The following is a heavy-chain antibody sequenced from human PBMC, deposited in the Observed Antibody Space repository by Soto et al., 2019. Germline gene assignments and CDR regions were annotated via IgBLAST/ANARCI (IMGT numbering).Heavy chain of an antibody. D-gene: IGHD3-10*01. J-gene: IGHJ4*02. CDR2: IKEDGSER. V-gene: IGHV3-7*04. CDR1: GFTFSSYW. Sequence: EVQLVESGGGLVQPGGSLRLSCAASGFTFSSYWMSWVRQAPGKGLEWVANIKEDGSERYYVDSVKGRFTISRDNAKNSIYLQMNSLRAEDTAVYYCARATGADKEDYWGQGTLVTVSS. CDR3: ARATGADKEDY.